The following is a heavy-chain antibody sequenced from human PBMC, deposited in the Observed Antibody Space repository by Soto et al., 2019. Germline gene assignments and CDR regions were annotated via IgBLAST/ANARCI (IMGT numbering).Heavy chain of an antibody. CDR2: IIPVFGTP. Sequence: ASVKVSCKACGYSFSRHAITWVRQAPGQGLEWMGGIIPVFGTPSYAQKFQGRVTISADKSTNTSYLELRSLRSEDTAVYYCARGGALSTSWYWGDGLDSWGQGTQVTVSS. CDR1: GYSFSRHA. J-gene: IGHJ4*02. V-gene: IGHV1-69*06. D-gene: IGHD6-13*01. CDR3: ARGGALSTSWYWGDGLDS.